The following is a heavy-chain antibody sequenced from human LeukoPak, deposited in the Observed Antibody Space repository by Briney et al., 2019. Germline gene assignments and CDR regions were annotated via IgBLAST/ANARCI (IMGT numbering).Heavy chain of an antibody. CDR2: IYPGDSDT. V-gene: IGHV5-51*01. CDR3: ARHFRVLRYFDHYYMDV. Sequence: GESLKISCKGSGYSFTSYWIGWVRQMPGKGLEWMGIIYPGDSDTRYSPSFQGQVTISADKSISTAYLQWSSLKASGTAMYYCARHFRVLRYFDHYYMDVWGKGTTVTVSS. CDR1: GYSFTSYW. D-gene: IGHD3-9*01. J-gene: IGHJ6*03.